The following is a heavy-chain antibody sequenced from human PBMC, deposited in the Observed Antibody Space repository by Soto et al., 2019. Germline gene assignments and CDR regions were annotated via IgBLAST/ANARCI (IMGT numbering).Heavy chain of an antibody. Sequence: QVQLQESGPGLVKPSQTLSLTCTVSGGSISSGGYYWSWIRQHPGKGLEWIVYFYYSGSTYYNPSLESRVNISVDTSKNQFSLKLSSVTAADTAVYYCARVEGSCWVSDPWGQGTLVTVSS. CDR1: GGSISSGGYY. J-gene: IGHJ5*02. CDR2: FYYSGST. CDR3: ARVEGSCWVSDP. V-gene: IGHV4-31*03. D-gene: IGHD6-19*01.